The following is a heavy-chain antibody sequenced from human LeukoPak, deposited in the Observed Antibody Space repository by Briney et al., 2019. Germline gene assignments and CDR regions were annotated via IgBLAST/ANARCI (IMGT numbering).Heavy chain of an antibody. CDR1: GFTFSSYW. J-gene: IGHJ4*02. CDR2: IKQDGSEK. CDR3: ARKGSVYTSSWSCFDC. Sequence: GGSLRLSCAASGFTFSSYWMSWVRQAPGKGLEWVANIKQDGSEKYYVDSVKGRFTISRDNAKNSLYLQMNSLRAEDTAVYYCARKGSVYTSSWSCFDCWGQGTLVTVSS. V-gene: IGHV3-7*02. D-gene: IGHD6-13*01.